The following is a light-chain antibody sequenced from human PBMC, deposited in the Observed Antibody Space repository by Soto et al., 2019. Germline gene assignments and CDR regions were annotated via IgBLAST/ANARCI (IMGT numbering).Light chain of an antibody. CDR3: QQRSNWPPIT. CDR2: GAS. V-gene: IGKV3D-20*02. J-gene: IGKJ5*01. CDR1: QSVSSNF. Sequence: ETVLTQSRSTLSLSPGPRPTLRCRASQSVSSNFLAWYQQRPGQAPRLXIYGASSRATGIPDRFSGSGSATDFTLTISRLEPEDFAVYYCQQRSNWPPITFGQGTRLEIK.